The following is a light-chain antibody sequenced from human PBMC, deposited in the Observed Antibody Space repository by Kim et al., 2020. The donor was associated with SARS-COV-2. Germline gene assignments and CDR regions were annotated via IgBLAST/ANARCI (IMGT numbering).Light chain of an antibody. Sequence: ASVGDRVTITCRASQGIGYWLAWYQQKAGKAPKLLIYGASNLQSGVPSRFSGSGSGTDFTLTISSLQPEDFATYYCQQANSFPLTFGGGTKVDIK. V-gene: IGKV1-12*01. CDR1: QGIGYW. J-gene: IGKJ4*01. CDR2: GAS. CDR3: QQANSFPLT.